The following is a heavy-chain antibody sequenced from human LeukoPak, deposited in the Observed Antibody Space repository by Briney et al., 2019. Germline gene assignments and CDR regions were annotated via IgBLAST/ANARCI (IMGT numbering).Heavy chain of an antibody. J-gene: IGHJ4*02. CDR1: GYTFTNYH. CDR2: MNPINGDS. CDR3: ARTTSFTASGYDY. V-gene: IGHV1-8*03. Sequence: SVTLSCKASGYTFTNYHINWVRQATGQGLEWVGWMNPINGDSGFAQKFQGRVTITRDSSISTSYMELRSLTSEDTAVYFCARTTSFTASGYDYWGPGTLFTVSS. D-gene: IGHD6-25*01.